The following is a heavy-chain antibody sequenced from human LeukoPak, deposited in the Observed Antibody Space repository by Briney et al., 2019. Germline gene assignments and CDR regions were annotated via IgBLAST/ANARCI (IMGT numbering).Heavy chain of an antibody. V-gene: IGHV3-74*01. CDR2: VKSDGSST. CDR3: ARGGSPPEALGDTFDV. CDR1: GFTFSSYW. D-gene: IGHD1-26*01. J-gene: IGHJ3*01. Sequence: GRSLRLSCAASGFTFSSYWMHWVRQAPGKGLAWVSRVKSDGSSTNYADSVKGRFTVSRDNAKNTLILQMNSLRAEDTAVYYCARGGSPPEALGDTFDVWGHGTLVTVSS.